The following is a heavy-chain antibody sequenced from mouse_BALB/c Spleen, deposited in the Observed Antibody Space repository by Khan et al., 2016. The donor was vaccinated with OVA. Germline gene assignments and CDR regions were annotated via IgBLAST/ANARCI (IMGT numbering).Heavy chain of an antibody. V-gene: IGHV5-15*02. CDR1: GFIFSDYG. CDR3: ARSAWMNY. CDR2: ISNLAYSI. J-gene: IGHJ4*01. Sequence: EVELVESGGGLVQPAGSLSLTCAASGFIFSDYGMAWVRQAPGKGPEWVAFISNLAYSIYYAASVTGRITISRENAKNTLYLEMSSLRSEDTAMYYCARSAWMNYWGQGTSVTVSS.